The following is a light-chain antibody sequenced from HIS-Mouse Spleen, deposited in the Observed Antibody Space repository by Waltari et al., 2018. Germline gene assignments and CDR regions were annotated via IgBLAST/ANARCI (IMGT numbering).Light chain of an antibody. J-gene: IGKJ1*01. V-gene: IGKV3-15*01. CDR2: GAS. CDR3: QQYNNWPPWT. Sequence: EIVMTQSPATLSVSPGERATLPCRASQSVSSNLAWYQQKPAQAPKLLIYGASTRATGIPARFSGSGSVTEFTLTISSMQSEDFAVYYCQQYNNWPPWTFGQGTKVEIK. CDR1: QSVSSN.